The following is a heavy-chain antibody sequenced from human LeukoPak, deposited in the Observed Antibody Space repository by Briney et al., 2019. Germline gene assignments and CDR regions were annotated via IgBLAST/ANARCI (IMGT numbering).Heavy chain of an antibody. Sequence: SETLSLTCAVYGGSFSGYYWSWIRQPPGKGLEWIGEINHSGSTNYNPSLKSRVTISVDTSKNQFSLKLSSVTAADTAVYYCARSSPPSLAFDIWGQGTMVTVSS. J-gene: IGHJ3*02. CDR1: GGSFSGYY. CDR3: ARSSPPSLAFDI. D-gene: IGHD2-2*01. CDR2: INHSGST. V-gene: IGHV4-34*01.